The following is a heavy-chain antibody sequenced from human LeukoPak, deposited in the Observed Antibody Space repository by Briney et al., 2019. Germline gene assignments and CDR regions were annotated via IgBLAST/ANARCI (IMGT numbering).Heavy chain of an antibody. J-gene: IGHJ6*02. Sequence: SETLSLTCTVSGDSISSYYWSWIRQPPGKGLEWIGYIYYSGSTNYNPSPKSRVTISVDTSKNQFSLKLSSVTAADTAVYYCARDVRNSDYYYYGMDVRGQGTTVTVSS. CDR1: GDSISSYY. V-gene: IGHV4-59*01. D-gene: IGHD1-7*01. CDR2: IYYSGST. CDR3: ARDVRNSDYYYYGMDV.